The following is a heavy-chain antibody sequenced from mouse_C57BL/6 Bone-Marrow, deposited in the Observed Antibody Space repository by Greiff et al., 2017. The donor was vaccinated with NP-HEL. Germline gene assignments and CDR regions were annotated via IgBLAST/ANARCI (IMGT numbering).Heavy chain of an antibody. V-gene: IGHV1-78*01. J-gene: IGHJ3*01. D-gene: IGHD2-5*01. Sequence: QVQLQQSDAELVKPGASVKISCKVSGYTFTDHTIHWMKQRPEQGLEWIGYIYPRDGSTKYNQKFKDKATLTADKSSSTAYMQLSSLTYEDSAVYYCARPIVTTKAWFAYWGQGTLVTVSA. CDR2: IYPRDGST. CDR3: ARPIVTTKAWFAY. CDR1: GYTFTDHT.